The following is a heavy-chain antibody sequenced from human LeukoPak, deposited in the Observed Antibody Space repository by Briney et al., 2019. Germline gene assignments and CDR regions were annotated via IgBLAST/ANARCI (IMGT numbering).Heavy chain of an antibody. D-gene: IGHD5-24*01. J-gene: IGHJ4*02. Sequence: SETLSLTCTVSGGSISSSSYYWGWIRQPPGKGLEWIGSIYYSGSTYYNPSLKSRVTISVDTSKNQFSLKVTSVTAADTAVYYCARDRRREGYNFDYWGQGTLVTVSS. CDR3: ARDRRREGYNFDY. V-gene: IGHV4-39*07. CDR1: GGSISSSSYY. CDR2: IYYSGST.